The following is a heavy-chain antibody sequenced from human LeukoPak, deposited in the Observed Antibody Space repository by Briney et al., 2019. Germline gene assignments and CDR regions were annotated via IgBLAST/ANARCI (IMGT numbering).Heavy chain of an antibody. Sequence: PGGSLRLSCVGYGFTFSDAWMSWVRQAPGKGLEWVGRIKSKSDGGTIDYAAPVKGRFTISRDDSRNTLYLQMNSLKTEDTAVYYCTTRRQDGWWGQGTLVTVS. D-gene: IGHD2-15*01. CDR1: GFTFSDAW. J-gene: IGHJ4*02. V-gene: IGHV3-15*01. CDR2: IKSKSDGGTI. CDR3: TTRRQDGW.